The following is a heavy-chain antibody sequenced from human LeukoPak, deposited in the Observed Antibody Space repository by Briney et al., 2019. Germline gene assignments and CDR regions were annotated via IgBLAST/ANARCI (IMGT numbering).Heavy chain of an antibody. CDR2: KTGDGNDK. CDR3: VRERVDQPPGMAI. D-gene: IGHD6-13*01. V-gene: IGHV3-30*01. Sequence: GVSVRLFCAASGFHFRKYALHGAPQAPPKALEAVTLKTGDGNDKSYADYVNGRFAIYSDNSKNSLHLQMNSLSPEDTFIYYCVRERVDQPPGMAIWGQGPTVIVS. CDR1: GFHFRKYA. J-gene: IGHJ6*02.